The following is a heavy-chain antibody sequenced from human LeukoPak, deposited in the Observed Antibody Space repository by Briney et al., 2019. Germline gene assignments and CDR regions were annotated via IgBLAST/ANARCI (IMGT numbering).Heavy chain of an antibody. CDR2: ISSNGGST. J-gene: IGHJ4*02. CDR3: ALDYYDVNGYSRGWDY. Sequence: GGSLRLSCAASGFTFSSYAMHWVRQAPGKGLEYVSAISSNGGSTYYANSVKGRFTISRDNSKKTLYLQMNSLRADDMAVYYCALDYYDVNGYSRGWDYWGQGTLVAVSS. V-gene: IGHV3-64*01. D-gene: IGHD3-22*01. CDR1: GFTFSSYA.